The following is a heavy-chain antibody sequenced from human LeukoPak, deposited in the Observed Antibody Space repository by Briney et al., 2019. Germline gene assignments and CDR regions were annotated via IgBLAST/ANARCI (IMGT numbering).Heavy chain of an antibody. CDR1: GVSISSGGYY. V-gene: IGHV4-31*03. CDR3: ARGPVRDYSNY. J-gene: IGHJ4*02. Sequence: SETLSLTCTVSGVSISSGGYYWSCIRQHPGKGLEWIGYIYYSGSTYYNPSLKSRLTISLDTSSNQFSLKLNSVTAADTAVYYCARGPVRDYSNYWGQGTLVTVSS. D-gene: IGHD4-11*01. CDR2: IYYSGST.